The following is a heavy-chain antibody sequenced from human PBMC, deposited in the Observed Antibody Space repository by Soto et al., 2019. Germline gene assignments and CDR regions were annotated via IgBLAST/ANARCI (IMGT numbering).Heavy chain of an antibody. Sequence: GGSLRLSCAASGFTVSSNYMSWVRQAPGKGLEWVSVIYSGGDTYYADSVKGRFIISRDKSENTLYLQMNSLRAEDTAVYYCARDNLGYGSDWYRVVYWGQGT. CDR1: GFTVSSNY. CDR3: ARDNLGYGSDWYRVVY. J-gene: IGHJ4*02. D-gene: IGHD6-19*01. V-gene: IGHV3-66*01. CDR2: IYSGGDT.